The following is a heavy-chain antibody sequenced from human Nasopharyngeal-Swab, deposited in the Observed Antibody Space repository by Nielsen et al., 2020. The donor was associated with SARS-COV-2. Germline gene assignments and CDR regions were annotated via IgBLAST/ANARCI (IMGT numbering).Heavy chain of an antibody. J-gene: IGHJ3*02. CDR2: ISGSGGST. Sequence: GESLKISCAASGFTFSCYAMSWVRQAPGKGLEWVSAISGSGGSTYYADSVKGRFTISRDNSKNTLYLQMNSLRAEDTAVYYCARDLGDDAFDIWGQGTMVTVSS. D-gene: IGHD3-16*01. CDR3: ARDLGDDAFDI. CDR1: GFTFSCYA. V-gene: IGHV3-23*01.